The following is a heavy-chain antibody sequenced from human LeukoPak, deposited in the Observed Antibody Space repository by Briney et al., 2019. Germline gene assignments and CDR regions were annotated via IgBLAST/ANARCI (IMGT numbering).Heavy chain of an antibody. V-gene: IGHV3-33*01. CDR3: ARDLADYAEGAFDI. CDR2: IWYDGSNK. D-gene: IGHD4-17*01. J-gene: IGHJ3*02. Sequence: GGSLRLSCAASGFTFSSYGMHWVRQAPGKGLEWVAVIWYDGSNKYYADSVKGRFTISRDNSKNTLYLQMNSLRAEDTAVYYCARDLADYAEGAFDIWGQGTMVTVSS. CDR1: GFTFSSYG.